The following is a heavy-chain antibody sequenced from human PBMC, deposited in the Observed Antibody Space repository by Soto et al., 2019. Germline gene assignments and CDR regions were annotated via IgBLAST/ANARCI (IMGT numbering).Heavy chain of an antibody. CDR2: IYYRGST. J-gene: IGHJ6*02. CDR1: GGSISSHY. V-gene: IGHV4-59*11. D-gene: IGHD1-26*01. Sequence: SETLSLTCTVSGGSISSHYWSWVRQAPGKGLKWIGHIYYRGSTTYSPSLRSRSTISVDTSNNQFSLKLNSVTTADTAVYYCARDGREASGMDVWGQGTKVTVSS. CDR3: ARDGREASGMDV.